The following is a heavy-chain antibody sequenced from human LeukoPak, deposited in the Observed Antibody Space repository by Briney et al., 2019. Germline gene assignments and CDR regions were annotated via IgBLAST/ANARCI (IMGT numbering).Heavy chain of an antibody. CDR2: IYPGDSDT. D-gene: IGHD3-9*01. CDR3: ARAPRAYDILTGYPPDY. CDR1: GYSFTSYW. Sequence: GESQKISCKGSGYSFTSYWIGWVRQMPGKGLEWMGIIYPGDSDTRYSPSFQGQVTISADKSISTAYLQWSSLKASDTAMYYCARAPRAYDILTGYPPDYWGQGTLVTVSS. J-gene: IGHJ4*02. V-gene: IGHV5-51*01.